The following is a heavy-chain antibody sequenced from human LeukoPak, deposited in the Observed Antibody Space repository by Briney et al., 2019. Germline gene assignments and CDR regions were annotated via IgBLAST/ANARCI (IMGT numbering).Heavy chain of an antibody. CDR3: TRPIYCSGGSCYASPWFDP. Sequence: GGSLRLSCAASGFTFSSYSMNWVRQAPGKGLEWVGRIRSKANSYATAYAASVKGRFTISRDDSKNTAYLQMNSLKTEDTAVYYCTRPIYCSGGSCYASPWFDPWGQGTLVTVSS. CDR2: IRSKANSYAT. D-gene: IGHD2-15*01. J-gene: IGHJ5*02. V-gene: IGHV3-73*01. CDR1: GFTFSSYS.